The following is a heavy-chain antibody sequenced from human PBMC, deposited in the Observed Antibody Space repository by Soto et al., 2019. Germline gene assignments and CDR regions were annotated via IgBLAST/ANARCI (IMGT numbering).Heavy chain of an antibody. J-gene: IGHJ5*02. V-gene: IGHV4-34*01. Sequence: PSEALSLTCAVYGGSFSGYYWNWILQPPGKGLEWIGEIDHSGYTNYNPSLKSRVTISVDTSKNQFSLRLTSVTAADTAVYYCARVRDWFDPWGQGTLVTVSS. CDR3: ARVRDWFDP. CDR1: GGSFSGYY. D-gene: IGHD3-3*01. CDR2: IDHSGYT.